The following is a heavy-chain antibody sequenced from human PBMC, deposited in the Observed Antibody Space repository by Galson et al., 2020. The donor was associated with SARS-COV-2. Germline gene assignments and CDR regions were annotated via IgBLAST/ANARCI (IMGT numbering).Heavy chain of an antibody. J-gene: IGHJ4*02. Sequence: SETLSLTCTVSGGSLSSGGYYWSWIRQHPGKGLEWIGYIYYSGSTYYNPSLKSRVTISVDTSKNQFSLKLSSVTAADTAVYYCARVIRDRYYDSSGYYFTEDYFDYWGQGTLVTVSS. CDR2: IYYSGST. CDR1: GGSLSSGGYY. V-gene: IGHV4-31*03. CDR3: ARVIRDRYYDSSGYYFTEDYFDY. D-gene: IGHD3-22*01.